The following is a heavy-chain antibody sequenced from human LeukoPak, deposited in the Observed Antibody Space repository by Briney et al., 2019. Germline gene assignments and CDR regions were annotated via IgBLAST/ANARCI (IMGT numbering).Heavy chain of an antibody. CDR3: ARRRPGHSSGWYGYWFDP. D-gene: IGHD6-19*01. J-gene: IGHJ5*02. V-gene: IGHV1-2*02. CDR2: INPNSGGT. Sequence: ASVKVSCKASGYTFTGYYMHWVRQAPGQGLEWMGWINPNSGGTNYAQKFQGRVTMTRDTSISTAYMELSRLRSDDTAVYYCARRRPGHSSGWYGYWFDPWGQGTLVTVSS. CDR1: GYTFTGYY.